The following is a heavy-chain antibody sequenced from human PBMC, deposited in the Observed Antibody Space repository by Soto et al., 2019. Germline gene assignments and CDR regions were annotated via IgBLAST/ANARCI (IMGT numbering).Heavy chain of an antibody. CDR3: ARGGESAATSAFDF. V-gene: IGHV1-18*01. J-gene: IGHJ4*02. CDR1: GYTFRSFG. Sequence: QAHLVQSGAEVKKPGASVKVSCTASGYTFRSFGITWMRQAPGQGLEWMGWFSPYNGDTKFARNLQGRVTLTTDTSTSTAYMELRSLKSDDTAVYYCARGGESAATSAFDFWGQGTLITVSS. CDR2: FSPYNGDT. D-gene: IGHD3-16*01.